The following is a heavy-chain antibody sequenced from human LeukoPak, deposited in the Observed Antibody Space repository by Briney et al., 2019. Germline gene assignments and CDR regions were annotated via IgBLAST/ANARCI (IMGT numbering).Heavy chain of an antibody. Sequence: PGGSLRLSCAAPGFTFSDYYMSWIRQAPGKGLEWVSYISSSGSTIYYADSVKGRFTISRDNAKNSLYLQMNSLRAEDTAVYYCARDQYYYDSSGPLDYWGQGTLVTVSS. CDR3: ARDQYYYDSSGPLDY. J-gene: IGHJ4*02. CDR2: ISSSGSTI. D-gene: IGHD3-22*01. CDR1: GFTFSDYY. V-gene: IGHV3-11*01.